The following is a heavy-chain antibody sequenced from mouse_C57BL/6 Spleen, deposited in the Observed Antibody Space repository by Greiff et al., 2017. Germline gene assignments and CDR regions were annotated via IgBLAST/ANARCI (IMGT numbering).Heavy chain of an antibody. D-gene: IGHD2-14*01. CDR3: ERGHYRWYVDV. V-gene: IGHV5-4*01. CDR2: INDGGSYT. CDR1: GFTFTSYA. J-gene: IGHJ1*03. Sequence: EVLLVQSGGGLVKPGASLKLSCTASGFTFTSYAMPWVRQTPEQGLEWVGTINDGGSYTYYPDNVKGRFTITRDNPKNNMYLQMSQLKSEDTAMYYGERGHYRWYVDVWGTGTTVTVSS.